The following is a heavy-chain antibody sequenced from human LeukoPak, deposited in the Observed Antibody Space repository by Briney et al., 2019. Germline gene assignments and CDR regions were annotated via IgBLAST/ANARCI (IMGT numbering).Heavy chain of an antibody. CDR1: GYSFTSYW. CDR3: ARHGSIVGATLIDY. V-gene: IGHV5-51*01. Sequence: GEPLKISCKASGYSFTSYWIGWVRQIPGKGLQWMGIIYPGDSDTRYSPSFQGQVTISADKSISTAYLQWSRLKASDTAMYYCARHGSIVGATLIDYWGQGTLVTVSS. D-gene: IGHD1-26*01. CDR2: IYPGDSDT. J-gene: IGHJ4*02.